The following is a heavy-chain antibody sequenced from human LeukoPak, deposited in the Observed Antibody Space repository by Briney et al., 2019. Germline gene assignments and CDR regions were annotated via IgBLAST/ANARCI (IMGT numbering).Heavy chain of an antibody. CDR1: GFTFSSYG. CDR2: ISYDGSNK. V-gene: IGHV3-30*03. J-gene: IGHJ4*02. Sequence: GGSLRLSCAASGFTFSSYGMHWVRQAPGKGLEWVAVISYDGSNKYYADSVKGRFTISRDNSKNTLYLQMNSLRAEDTAVYYCARDLGGCSGGSCYVVFDYWGQGTLVTVSS. D-gene: IGHD2-15*01. CDR3: ARDLGGCSGGSCYVVFDY.